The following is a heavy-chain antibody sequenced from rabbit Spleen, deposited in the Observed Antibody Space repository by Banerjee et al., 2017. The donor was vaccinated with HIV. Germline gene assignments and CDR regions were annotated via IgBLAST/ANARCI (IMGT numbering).Heavy chain of an antibody. CDR3: ARDTGSSFSSYGMDL. CDR2: IDTGSSGFS. D-gene: IGHD8-1*01. V-gene: IGHV1S40*01. Sequence: QSLEESGGDLVKPGASLTLTCIASGVSFSGSSYMCWVRQAPGKGLEWIACIDTGSSGFSYFATWAKGRFTISETSSTTVTLQVTSLTVADTATYFCARDTGSSFSSYGMDLWGPGTLVT. J-gene: IGHJ6*01. CDR1: GVSFSGSSY.